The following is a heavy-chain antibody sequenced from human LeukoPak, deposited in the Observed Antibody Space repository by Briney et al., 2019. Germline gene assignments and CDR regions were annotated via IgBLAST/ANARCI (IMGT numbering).Heavy chain of an antibody. D-gene: IGHD5-24*01. Sequence: SDTLSLTCAVSGGSLSANYWSWTRQSPGKGLEWIGEIHQDGQTKYTPSLQNRICIFLHTSKSEVSLRRTHVTAADTAMYSCARDPVPHGYSDPVNADDVWGQGTMVIVSS. V-gene: IGHV4-34*01. J-gene: IGHJ3*01. CDR1: GGSLSANY. CDR3: ARDPVPHGYSDPVNADDV. CDR2: IHQDGQT.